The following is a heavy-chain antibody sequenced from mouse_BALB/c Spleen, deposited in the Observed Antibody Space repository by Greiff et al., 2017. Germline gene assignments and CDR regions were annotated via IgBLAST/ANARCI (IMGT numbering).Heavy chain of an antibody. V-gene: IGHV5-4*02. D-gene: IGHD2-3*01. CDR2: ISDGGSYT. CDR1: GFTFSDYY. J-gene: IGHJ3*01. CDR3: ARIYDGFR. Sequence: VQLKESGGGLVKPGGSLKLSCAASGFTFSDYYMYWVRQTPEKRLEWVATISDGGSYTYYPDSVKGRFTISRDNAKNNLYLQMSSLKSEDTAMYYCARIYDGFRWGQGTLVTVSA.